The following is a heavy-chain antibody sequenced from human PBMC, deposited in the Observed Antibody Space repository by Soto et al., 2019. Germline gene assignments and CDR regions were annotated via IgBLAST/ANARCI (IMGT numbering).Heavy chain of an antibody. CDR2: IHYRGST. CDR3: ARGGLAARKGRWFGP. D-gene: IGHD6-6*01. Sequence: SVTHSLTRSVARFSVGGVRCRCAFIRQPPGKGLEWIEYIHYRGSTNYNASLKSRVTISVDTSKNQFSLKLRSVTAADTAVYYCARGGLAARKGRWFGPWGKGT. J-gene: IGHJ5*02. CDR1: RFSVGGVRCR. V-gene: IGHV4-61*01.